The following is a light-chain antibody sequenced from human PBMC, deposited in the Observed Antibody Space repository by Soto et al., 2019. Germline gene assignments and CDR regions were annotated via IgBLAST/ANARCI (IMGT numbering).Light chain of an antibody. V-gene: IGKV1-5*03. CDR2: KAS. CDR1: QSIDSW. J-gene: IGKJ5*01. Sequence: DIQMTQSPSTLSASVGDRVTITCRASQSIDSWLAWYQQKPGKAPKLLIFKASTLESGVPSRFSGSGSRTEFTLTISCLQPDDFATYYCQQYESYSVTFGQGTRLEIK. CDR3: QQYESYSVT.